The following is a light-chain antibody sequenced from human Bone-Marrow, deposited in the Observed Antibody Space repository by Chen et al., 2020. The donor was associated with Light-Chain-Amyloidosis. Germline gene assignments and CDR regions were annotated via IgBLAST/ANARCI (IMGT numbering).Light chain of an antibody. CDR3: QQYNNWPRT. J-gene: IGKJ1*01. Sequence: EIVMTQSPATLSVSPGERATLSCRASQSVSSNLAWYQQKPGQAPRLLIYGASTRATGIPARFSGSGSGTEFTLTLSSLQYEDFAIYYCQQYNNWPRTFGQGTKVEIK. CDR2: GAS. V-gene: IGKV3-15*01. CDR1: QSVSSN.